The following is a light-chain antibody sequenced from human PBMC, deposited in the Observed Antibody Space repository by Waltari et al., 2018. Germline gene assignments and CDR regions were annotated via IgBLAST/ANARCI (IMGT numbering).Light chain of an antibody. V-gene: IGKV3-11*01. J-gene: IGKJ1*01. CDR3: QQRSDWPRT. CDR2: DAS. CDR1: QSVSSQ. Sequence: EIVLTQSPATLSLSPGERATLSCRASQSVSSQLAWYQQKPGQAPRRLIYDASDRATGIPGRFSGSGSVTDFTLTISSLEPEDFAVYYCQQRSDWPRTFGQGTRVEIK.